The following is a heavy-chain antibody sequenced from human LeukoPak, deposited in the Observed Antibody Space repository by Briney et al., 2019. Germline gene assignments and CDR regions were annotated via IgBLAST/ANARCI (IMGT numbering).Heavy chain of an antibody. CDR1: GYSISSGYY. CDR3: ARQTYDSGPYAFDI. CDR2: IYRSGST. V-gene: IGHV4-38-2*01. D-gene: IGHD3-22*01. Sequence: PSETLSLTCAVSGYSISSGYYWGWIRQPPGKGLEWIGSIYRSGSTYYNPSLKSRVTISVDTSKNQFSLKLGSVTAADTAVYYCARQTYDSGPYAFDIWGQGTMVTVSS. J-gene: IGHJ3*02.